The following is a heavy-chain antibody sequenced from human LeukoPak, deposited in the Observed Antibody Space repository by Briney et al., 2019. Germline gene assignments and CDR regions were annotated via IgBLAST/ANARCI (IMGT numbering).Heavy chain of an antibody. CDR3: AKDRRAAAGSYFDY. CDR2: ISYDGSNK. J-gene: IGHJ4*02. V-gene: IGHV3-30*18. Sequence: AGGSLRLSCAASGFTFDDHGMHWVRQAPGKGLEWVAVISYDGSNKYYADSVKGRFTISRDNSKNTLYLQMNSLRAEDTAVYYCAKDRRAAAGSYFDYWGQGTLVTVSS. D-gene: IGHD6-13*01. CDR1: GFTFDDHG.